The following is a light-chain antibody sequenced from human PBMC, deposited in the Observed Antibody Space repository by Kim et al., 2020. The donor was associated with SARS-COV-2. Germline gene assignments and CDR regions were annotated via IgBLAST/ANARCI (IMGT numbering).Light chain of an antibody. J-gene: IGKJ4*01. Sequence: SLSPGESATPSCRSSRSVNCYLGWYQQKPGQAPLLLICDASMRATGIPARFSGSGSGTDFTLTISSLEPEVFAVYYCQQRSNWLTFGGGTKVDIK. V-gene: IGKV3-11*01. CDR3: QQRSNWLT. CDR2: DAS. CDR1: RSVNCY.